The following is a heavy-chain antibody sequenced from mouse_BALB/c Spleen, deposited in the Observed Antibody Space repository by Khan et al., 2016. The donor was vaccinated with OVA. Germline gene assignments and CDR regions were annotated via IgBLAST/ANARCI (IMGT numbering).Heavy chain of an antibody. CDR1: GYSIPSDYA. J-gene: IGHJ4*01. CDR3: ARDGSRYNYAMDY. D-gene: IGHD2-3*01. Sequence: EVELVESGPGLVKPSQSLSLTCTATGYSIPSDYAWNWIRQFPGNKLEWMGYISYSGSTNYNPALKSRISITRDTSKNQFFLQLNSVTTEDTATYYCARDGSRYNYAMDYWGQGTSVTVSS. CDR2: ISYSGST. V-gene: IGHV3-2*02.